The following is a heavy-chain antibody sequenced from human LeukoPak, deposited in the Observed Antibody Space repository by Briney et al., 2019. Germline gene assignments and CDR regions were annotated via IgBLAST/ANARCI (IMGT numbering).Heavy chain of an antibody. CDR1: GGSISGSY. CDR2: IYDSGST. CDR3: ARQSGGVGTKLDY. D-gene: IGHD3-16*01. Sequence: SETLSLTCTVSGGSISGSYWSWLRQPPGKGLEWIGYIYDSGSTNYNSSLKSRVTISADTSKNEFSLKLSSVTAADTAVYYCARQSGGVGTKLDYWGQGTLVTVSS. V-gene: IGHV4-59*08. J-gene: IGHJ4*02.